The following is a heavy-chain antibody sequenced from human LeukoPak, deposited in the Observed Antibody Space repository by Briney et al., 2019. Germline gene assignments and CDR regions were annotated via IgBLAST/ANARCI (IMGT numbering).Heavy chain of an antibody. D-gene: IGHD3-10*01. V-gene: IGHV3-11*01. J-gene: IGHJ4*02. CDR1: GFMFSGYY. CDR2: ISSSGSTI. CDR3: ARSKFGQFDY. Sequence: GSLRLSCAASGFMFSGYYMSWIRLAPGKGLEWVAYISSSGSTIYYADSVKGRFTISRDNAKNSLYLQMNSLRAEDTAVYYCARSKFGQFDYWGQGTLVTVSS.